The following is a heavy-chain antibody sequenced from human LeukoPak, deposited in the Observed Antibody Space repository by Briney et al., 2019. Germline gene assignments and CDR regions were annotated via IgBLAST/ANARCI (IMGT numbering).Heavy chain of an antibody. CDR1: GFTFSSYG. V-gene: IGHV3-30*02. D-gene: IGHD6-19*01. Sequence: GRSLRLPCAASGFTFSSYGMHWVRQAPGKGLEWVAFIRYDGSNKYYADSVKGRFTIFRDNSKNTLYLQMNSLRPEDTAVYYCAKDADRSAVAGNYFEYWGQGTLVTVSS. CDR3: AKDADRSAVAGNYFEY. CDR2: IRYDGSNK. J-gene: IGHJ4*02.